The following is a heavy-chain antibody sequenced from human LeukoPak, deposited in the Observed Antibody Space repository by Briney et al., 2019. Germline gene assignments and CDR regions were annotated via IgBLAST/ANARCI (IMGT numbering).Heavy chain of an antibody. J-gene: IGHJ2*01. CDR2: ISPYNGNT. CDR3: ARDNTWYFDL. Sequence: GSVKVSCTASGYTFNSYAISWVRQAPGQGLEWMGWISPYNGNTNSAQRFQGRATMTTDTSTSAAYMELRSLRSDDTAVYYCARDNTWYFDLWGRGTLVTVSS. D-gene: IGHD2/OR15-2a*01. V-gene: IGHV1-18*01. CDR1: GYTFNSYA.